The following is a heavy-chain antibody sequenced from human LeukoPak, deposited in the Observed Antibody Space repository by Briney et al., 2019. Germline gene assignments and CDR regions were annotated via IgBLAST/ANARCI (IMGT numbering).Heavy chain of an antibody. Sequence: GGSLRLSCAASGFTFSDYCMSWIRQAPGKGLEWVSYIISSGSIIYYADSVKGRFTISRDNAKNSLYLQMNSLRAEDTAVYYCARVYQLLWGDFDYWGQGTLVTVSS. CDR3: ARVYQLLWGDFDY. J-gene: IGHJ4*02. V-gene: IGHV3-11*01. CDR2: IISSGSII. D-gene: IGHD2-2*01. CDR1: GFTFSDYC.